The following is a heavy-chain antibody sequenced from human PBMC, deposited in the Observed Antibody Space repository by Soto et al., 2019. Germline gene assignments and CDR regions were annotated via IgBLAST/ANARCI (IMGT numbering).Heavy chain of an antibody. CDR2: IRIDSNHI. Sequence: EVQLVESGGGLVQPGGSLRLSCAASVFIFTSYSMNWVRQAPGKGLEWLSYIRIDSNHIGYADSVRGRFTISSDIAKNSLYLQMNSLRDDDTAVYYCARDLSYAFDYWGQGTLVTVSS. J-gene: IGHJ4*02. CDR3: ARDLSYAFDY. V-gene: IGHV3-48*02. CDR1: VFIFTSYS. D-gene: IGHD1-26*01.